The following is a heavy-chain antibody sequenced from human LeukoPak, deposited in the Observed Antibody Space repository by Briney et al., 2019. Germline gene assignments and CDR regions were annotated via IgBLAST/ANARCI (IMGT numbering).Heavy chain of an antibody. CDR1: GGSISSGSYY. D-gene: IGHD3-10*01. J-gene: IGHJ3*02. CDR2: IYASGST. Sequence: SETLSLTCTVSGGSISSGSYYWSWVRQPARKGLEWFGRIYASGSTNYNPSLKSRVTISVDMSKNQFSLKLSSVTAADTAVYYCARGYDSSRDAFDIWAQGTMVTVSS. CDR3: ARGYDSSRDAFDI. V-gene: IGHV4-61*02.